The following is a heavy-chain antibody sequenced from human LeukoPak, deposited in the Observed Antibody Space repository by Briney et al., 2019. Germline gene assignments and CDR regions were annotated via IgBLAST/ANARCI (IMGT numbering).Heavy chain of an antibody. V-gene: IGHV1-8*03. CDR2: MNPNSGNT. CDR3: ARSPMYYYDSSGYYVF. Sequence: ASVKVSCKASGYTFTSYDINWVRQATGQGLEWMGWMNPNSGNTGYAQKFQGRVTITRNTSISTAYMELSSLRSEDTAVYYCARSPMYYYDSSGYYVFGGQGTLVTVSS. CDR1: GYTFTSYD. J-gene: IGHJ4*02. D-gene: IGHD3-22*01.